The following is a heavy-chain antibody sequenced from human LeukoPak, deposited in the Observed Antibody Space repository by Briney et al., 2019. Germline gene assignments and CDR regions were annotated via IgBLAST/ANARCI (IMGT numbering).Heavy chain of an antibody. Sequence: PSQTLSLTCTVSGGSISSGGYYWSWIRQHPGKGLEWIGYIYYSGSTYYTPSLKNRVTISVATSKNQFSLRLSSVTAVDTAVYYCARGSGWYGDYFDYWGQGTLVTVSS. CDR1: GGSISSGGYY. CDR3: ARGSGWYGDYFDY. V-gene: IGHV4-31*03. CDR2: IYYSGST. D-gene: IGHD6-19*01. J-gene: IGHJ4*02.